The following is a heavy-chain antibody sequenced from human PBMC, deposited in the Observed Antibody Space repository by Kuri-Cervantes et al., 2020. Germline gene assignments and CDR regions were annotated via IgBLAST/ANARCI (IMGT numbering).Heavy chain of an antibody. D-gene: IGHD1-14*01. V-gene: IGHV1-69*06. CDR2: IIPIFGTA. J-gene: IGHJ4*02. Sequence: SVKVSCKASGGTFSSYAISWVRQAPGQGLEWMGGIIPIFGTANYAQKFQGRVTITADKSTSTAYMELSSLRSEDTAVYYCARGLSRSRGHYFDYWGQGTLVTVSS. CDR3: ARGLSRSRGHYFDY. CDR1: GGTFSSYA.